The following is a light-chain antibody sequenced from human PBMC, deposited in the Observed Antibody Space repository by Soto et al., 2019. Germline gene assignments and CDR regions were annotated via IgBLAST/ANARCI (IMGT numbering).Light chain of an antibody. V-gene: IGLV2-14*01. J-gene: IGLJ1*01. Sequence: QSVLTQPASVSGSPGQSTTISCTGTSSDVGSYNYVSWYQQHPGRAPRLMIYEVSNRPSGVSNRFSGSKSGNTASLTISGLQADDEADYYCSSYTTSSTYVFVPGTKLTVL. CDR3: SSYTTSSTYV. CDR1: SSDVGSYNY. CDR2: EVS.